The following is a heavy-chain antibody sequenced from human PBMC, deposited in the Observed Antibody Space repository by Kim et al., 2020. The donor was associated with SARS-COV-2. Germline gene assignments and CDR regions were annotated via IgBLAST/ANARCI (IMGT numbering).Heavy chain of an antibody. J-gene: IGHJ4*02. D-gene: IGHD3-16*01. V-gene: IGHV1-46*01. CDR3: AREVLSGGARREFDY. Sequence: QKFQGRVTMTRDTSTSTVYMELSSLRSEDTAVYYCAREVLSGGARREFDYWGQGTLVTVSS.